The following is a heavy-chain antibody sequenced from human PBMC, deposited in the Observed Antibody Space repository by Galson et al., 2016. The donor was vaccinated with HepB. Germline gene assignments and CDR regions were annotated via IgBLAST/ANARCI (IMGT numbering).Heavy chain of an antibody. CDR3: ARDYSYSSNWPGY. CDR2: ISFDGGKQ. V-gene: IGHV3-30*03. CDR1: GFALSSYG. Sequence: SLRLSCAVSGFALSSYGMHWVRQVPGKGLEWVADISFDGGKQHYADSVKGRFSISRDTSRVYLQMCSLTPADTGLYYCARDYSYSSNWPGYWGQGTLVIVSS. D-gene: IGHD7-27*01. J-gene: IGHJ4*02.